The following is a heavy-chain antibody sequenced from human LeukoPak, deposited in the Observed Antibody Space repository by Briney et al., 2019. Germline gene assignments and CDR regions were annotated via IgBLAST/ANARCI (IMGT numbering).Heavy chain of an antibody. Sequence: GGSLRLSCAASAFTFSSHGFYWVRQAPGKGLEWVAFMYVDENDKHYADSVKGRFTVSRDNSKNTFHLQMDSLTTADAAVYHCATLVKTGSGGRGYFDQWDQATLVTVSS. CDR1: AFTFSSHG. J-gene: IGHJ4*02. CDR3: ATLVKTGSGGRGYFDQ. V-gene: IGHV3-30*02. CDR2: MYVDENDK. D-gene: IGHD2-8*02.